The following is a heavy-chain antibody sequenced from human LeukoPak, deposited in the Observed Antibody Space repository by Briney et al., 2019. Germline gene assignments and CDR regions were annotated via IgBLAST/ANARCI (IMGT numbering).Heavy chain of an antibody. D-gene: IGHD4-11*01. Sequence: PGGSLRLSCAASGFTVSSNYMSWVRQAPGKGLEWVSVIYSGGSTYYADSVKGRFTISRDNSKNTLYLQMNSLRAEDTAVYYCAKGALTTVNYWFDPWGQGTLVTVSS. CDR3: AKGALTTVNYWFDP. CDR1: GFTVSSNY. CDR2: IYSGGST. V-gene: IGHV3-66*01. J-gene: IGHJ5*02.